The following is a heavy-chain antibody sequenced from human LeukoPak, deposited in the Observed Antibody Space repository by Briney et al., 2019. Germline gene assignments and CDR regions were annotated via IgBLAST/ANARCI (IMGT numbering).Heavy chain of an antibody. CDR1: GGSISSYY. J-gene: IGHJ4*02. CDR2: IYYSGST. CDR3: ARATPVDYFDY. Sequence: SETLSLTCTVSGGSISSYYWSWIRQPPGKGLEWIGYIYYSGSTNYNPSLKSRVTISVDTSKNQFSLKLSSVTAADTAVYYCARATPVDYFDYWGQGTLVTVSS. V-gene: IGHV4-59*01.